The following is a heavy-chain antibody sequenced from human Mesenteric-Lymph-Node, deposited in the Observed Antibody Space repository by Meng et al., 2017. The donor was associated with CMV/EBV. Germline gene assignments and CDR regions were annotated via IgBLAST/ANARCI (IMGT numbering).Heavy chain of an antibody. J-gene: IGHJ4*02. CDR3: AKETWFDCSISTCNADY. Sequence: GESLKISCAASGFTFSSYSMNWVRQAPGKGLEWVSTISGSSGSTYYANSVKGRFTISRDNSKNTLYLQMNSLRAEDTALYYCAKETWFDCSISTCNADYWGQGALVTVSS. D-gene: IGHD2-2*01. V-gene: IGHV3-23*01. CDR1: GFTFSSYS. CDR2: ISGSSGST.